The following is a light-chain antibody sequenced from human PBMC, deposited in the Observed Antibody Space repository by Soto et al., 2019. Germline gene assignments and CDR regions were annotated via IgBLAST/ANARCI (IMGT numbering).Light chain of an antibody. J-gene: IGKJ4*01. CDR3: QQRSKWPPLT. CDR2: DAS. Sequence: EIVLTQSPATLSLSPGERATLSCRASQSVSSYLVWYQQKPGQAPRLLIYDASNRATGIPARLSGSGSGTDFTLTHSSLEPEDFAVYYCQQRSKWPPLTFGGGTKVEIK. V-gene: IGKV3-11*01. CDR1: QSVSSY.